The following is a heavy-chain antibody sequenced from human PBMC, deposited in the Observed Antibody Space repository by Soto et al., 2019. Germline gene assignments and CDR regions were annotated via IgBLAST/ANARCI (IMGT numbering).Heavy chain of an antibody. Sequence: QVQLQESGPGLVKPSETLSLTCTVSGGSISSYYWSWIRQPPGKGLEWIGYIYYSGSTNYNPSLKSRVTLSVATSKNQFSLKLSSVTAADTAVYYCAGGPTWYYYAAGGQGTLVTVSS. V-gene: IGHV4-59*01. CDR2: IYYSGST. CDR3: AGGPTWYYYAA. D-gene: IGHD3-10*01. CDR1: GGSISSYY. J-gene: IGHJ4*02.